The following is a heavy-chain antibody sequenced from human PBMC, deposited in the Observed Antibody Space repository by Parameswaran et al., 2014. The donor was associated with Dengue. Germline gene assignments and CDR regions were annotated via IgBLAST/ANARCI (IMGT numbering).Heavy chain of an antibody. CDR3: ARVNGIAAAFDYYGMDV. J-gene: IGHJ6*02. V-gene: IGHV4-59*01. CDR2: IYYSGST. Sequence: VRQAPGKGLEWIGYIYYSGSTNYNPSLKSRVTISVDTSKNQFSLKLSSVTAADTAVYYCARVNGIAAAFDYYGMDVWGQGTTVTVSS. D-gene: IGHD6-13*01.